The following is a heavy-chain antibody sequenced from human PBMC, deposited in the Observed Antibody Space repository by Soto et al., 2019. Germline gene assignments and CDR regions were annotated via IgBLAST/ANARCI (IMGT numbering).Heavy chain of an antibody. Sequence: SVKVSCQASGGTFSSYAISWVRQAPGQGLEWMGGIIPIFGTANYAQKFQGRVTITADESTSTAYMELSSLRSEDTAVYYCARGLAKNSGYDPNWFDPWGQGTLVT. J-gene: IGHJ5*02. CDR2: IIPIFGTA. CDR1: GGTFSSYA. CDR3: ARGLAKNSGYDPNWFDP. V-gene: IGHV1-69*13. D-gene: IGHD5-12*01.